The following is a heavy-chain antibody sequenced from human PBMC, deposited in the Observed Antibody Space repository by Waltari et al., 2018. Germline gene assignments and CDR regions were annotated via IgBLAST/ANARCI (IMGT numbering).Heavy chain of an antibody. D-gene: IGHD2-15*01. V-gene: IGHV4-4*02. J-gene: IGHJ4*02. CDR2: VFQSGSA. CDR1: GDSISSLSW. CDR3: AKISLHREGYS. Sequence: QLQESGPGLVESSGTLSLPCTVSGDSISSLSWWTWVRQPPGKGLEWIGEVFQSGSANYSPSLKSRVTLSVDKSTNQFFLTLNSVTAADTAMYYCAKISLHREGYSWGQGTLVTV.